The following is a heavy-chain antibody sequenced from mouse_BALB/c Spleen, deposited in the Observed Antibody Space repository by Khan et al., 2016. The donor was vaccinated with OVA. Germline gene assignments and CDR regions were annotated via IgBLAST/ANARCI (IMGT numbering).Heavy chain of an antibody. D-gene: IGHD2-14*01. CDR1: GYSFTGYY. Sequence: EVQLQQSGPDLVKPGASVKMSCKASGYSFTGYYMNWVKQSHGKSLECIGRVNPNTGNTNYNQKFRGKAILIVDTSSSTAYMELRRLTSEDSVVYYCARGYDFFAYWGQGTLVTVSA. J-gene: IGHJ3*01. CDR3: ARGYDFFAY. CDR2: VNPNTGNT. V-gene: IGHV1-26*01.